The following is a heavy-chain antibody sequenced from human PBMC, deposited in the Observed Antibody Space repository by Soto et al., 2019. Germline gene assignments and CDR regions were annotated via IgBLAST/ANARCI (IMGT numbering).Heavy chain of an antibody. V-gene: IGHV4-4*02. CDR3: ARVDSSSAAPVDY. Sequence: QVQLQESGAGLVKPAGTLSLTCVVSGGPISSRNWWSWVRQPPGEGLEWIGEMYHSGSTHYNPSLKSRVTMSVDKSKSQWSLKLRSVTAADTAVYYCARVDSSSAAPVDYWGQGTLVTVSS. D-gene: IGHD6-6*01. CDR2: MYHSGST. J-gene: IGHJ4*02. CDR1: GGPISSRNW.